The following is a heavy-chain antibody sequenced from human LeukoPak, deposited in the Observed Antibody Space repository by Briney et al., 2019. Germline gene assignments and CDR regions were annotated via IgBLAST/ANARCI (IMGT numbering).Heavy chain of an antibody. CDR3: ARRGDYYFDY. J-gene: IGHJ4*02. CDR1: GGSFSGYY. D-gene: IGHD3-10*01. Sequence: SETLSLTCGVYGGSFSGYYWSWLRQPPGKGLEWIGEINHSGSTNYNPSLTSRVTISIDTSKDHFFLRLSSVTAADTATYYCARRGDYYFDYWGQGTLVTVSS. CDR2: INHSGST. V-gene: IGHV4-34*01.